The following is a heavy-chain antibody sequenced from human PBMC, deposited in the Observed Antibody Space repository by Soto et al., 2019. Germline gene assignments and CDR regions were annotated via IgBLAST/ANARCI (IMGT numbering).Heavy chain of an antibody. CDR3: VTYYYGSGSYYPTENFDY. Sequence: GGSLRLSCAASGFTFSSYGMHWVRQAPGKGLEWVAVISYDGSNKYYADSVKGRFTISRDNSKNTLYLQMNSLRAEDTAVYYCVTYYYGSGSYYPTENFDYWGQGTLVTVSS. D-gene: IGHD3-10*01. CDR1: GFTFSSYG. J-gene: IGHJ4*02. V-gene: IGHV3-30*03. CDR2: ISYDGSNK.